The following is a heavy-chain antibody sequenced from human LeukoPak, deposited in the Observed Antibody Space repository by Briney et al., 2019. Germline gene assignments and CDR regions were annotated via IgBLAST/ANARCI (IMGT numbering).Heavy chain of an antibody. V-gene: IGHV3-49*04. J-gene: IGHJ2*01. D-gene: IGHD6-13*01. Sequence: PGGSLRLSCTASGFTFGDFAMSWVRQAPGKGLEWVSFIRSKAYGGRTEYAASVKGRFTISRDDSKSIAYLQMNSLKTEDTAVYYCTRDNAAAGSYWYFDLWGRGTLVTVSS. CDR3: TRDNAAAGSYWYFDL. CDR2: IRSKAYGGRT. CDR1: GFTFGDFA.